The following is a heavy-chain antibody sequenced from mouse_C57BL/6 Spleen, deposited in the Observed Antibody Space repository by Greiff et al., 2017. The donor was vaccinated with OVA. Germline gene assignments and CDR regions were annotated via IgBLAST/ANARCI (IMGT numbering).Heavy chain of an antibody. CDR3: ARFNSLFAY. Sequence: EVQLQESGPGLVKPSQSLSLTCSVTGYSITSGYYWNWIRQFPGNKLEWMGYISYDGSNNYNPSLKNRISITRDTSKNQFFLKLNSVTTEDTATYYCARFNSLFAYWGQGTLVTVSA. CDR2: ISYDGSN. D-gene: IGHD1-3*01. J-gene: IGHJ3*01. V-gene: IGHV3-6*01. CDR1: GYSITSGYY.